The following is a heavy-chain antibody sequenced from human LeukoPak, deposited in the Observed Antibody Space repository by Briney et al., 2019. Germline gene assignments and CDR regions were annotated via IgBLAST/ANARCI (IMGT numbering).Heavy chain of an antibody. V-gene: IGHV3-23*01. Sequence: GGSLRLSCAASGFTFSSYAMSWVRQAPGKGLEWVSAISGSGGSTYYSDFVKGRFTISRDNSKNTLYLQMNSLRPEDTAVYYCARGRSQWLVRVSDYWGQGALVTVSS. CDR2: ISGSGGST. CDR1: GFTFSSYA. CDR3: ARGRSQWLVRVSDY. J-gene: IGHJ4*02. D-gene: IGHD6-19*01.